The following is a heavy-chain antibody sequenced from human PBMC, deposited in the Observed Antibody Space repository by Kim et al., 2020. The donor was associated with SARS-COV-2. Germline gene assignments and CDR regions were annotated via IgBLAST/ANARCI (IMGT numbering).Heavy chain of an antibody. J-gene: IGHJ4*02. V-gene: IGHV1-3*01. CDR1: GYTFTSYA. Sequence: ASVKVSCKASGYTFTSYAMHWVRQAPGQRLEWMGWINAGNGNTKYSQKFQGRVTITRDTSASTAYMELSSLRSEDTAVYYCARDYRYYYDSSGYPDYWGQGTLVTVSS. CDR3: ARDYRYYYDSSGYPDY. CDR2: INAGNGNT. D-gene: IGHD3-22*01.